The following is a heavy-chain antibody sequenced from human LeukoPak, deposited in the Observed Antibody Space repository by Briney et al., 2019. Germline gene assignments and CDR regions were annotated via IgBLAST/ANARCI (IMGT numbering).Heavy chain of an antibody. CDR1: GGSISSSSYY. CDR3: ARGVIATGGNDFDY. V-gene: IGHV4-39*07. D-gene: IGHD6-13*01. J-gene: IGHJ4*02. CDR2: IYYSGST. Sequence: SETLSLTCTVSGGSISSSSYYWGWIRQPPGKGLEWIGSIYYSGSTYYNPSLKSRVTISVDTSKNQLSLKVISVTAADTAVYYCARGVIATGGNDFDYWGQGTLVTVSS.